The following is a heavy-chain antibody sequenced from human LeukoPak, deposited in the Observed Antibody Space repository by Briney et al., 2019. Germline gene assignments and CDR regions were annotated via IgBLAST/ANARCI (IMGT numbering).Heavy chain of an antibody. CDR2: ISDSGGST. CDR1: GFTFCNYD. J-gene: IGHJ5*02. Sequence: QSGGSLRLSCAASGFTFCNYDRSWLRQAPGKGLEWVSSISDSGGSTYYADSVKGRFTISRDNSKNTLYLQMTNLRAADTAVYYCAKDLSRAVAADWFDPWDQGSLVTVSS. V-gene: IGHV3-23*01. D-gene: IGHD6-19*01. CDR3: AKDLSRAVAADWFDP.